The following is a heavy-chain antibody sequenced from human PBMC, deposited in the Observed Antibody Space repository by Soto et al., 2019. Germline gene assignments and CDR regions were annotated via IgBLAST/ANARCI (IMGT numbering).Heavy chain of an antibody. J-gene: IGHJ4*02. CDR1: GITYNTYA. Sequence: QVPLVQSGAEMKKPGASVKLSCKASGITYNTYAIHLVRQAPGQGLEWMGWINAGNGDTRYSQNFQGRVTHTRDTSVSTVYMDLDSLKFEDTGVYYCARAIGGCVTWGQGTLVTVSS. CDR3: ARAIGGCVT. D-gene: IGHD6-19*01. V-gene: IGHV1-3*01. CDR2: INAGNGDT.